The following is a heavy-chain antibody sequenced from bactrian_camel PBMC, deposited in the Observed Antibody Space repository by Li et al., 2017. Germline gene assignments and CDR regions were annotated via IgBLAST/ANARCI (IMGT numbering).Heavy chain of an antibody. D-gene: IGHD3*01. Sequence: QLVESGGDSVQPGGSLTLSCSTAGYAWYIYCMAWFRQAPGKEREGVASIDSDGEINYADSVNGRFVLSRDNAKNTVYLQMSKLTTEDTAMYYCAAGPTHNGYCSTLRNPQYWGQGTQVTVS. V-gene: IGHV3S6*01. CDR3: AAGPTHNGYCSTLRNPQY. J-gene: IGHJ4*01. CDR2: IDSDGEI. CDR1: GYAWYIYC.